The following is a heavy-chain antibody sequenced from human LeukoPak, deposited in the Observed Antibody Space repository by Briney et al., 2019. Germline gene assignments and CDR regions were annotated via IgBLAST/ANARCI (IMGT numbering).Heavy chain of an antibody. CDR1: GFTFSDTW. J-gene: IGHJ4*02. Sequence: GGSLRLSCAASGFTFSDTWMHWVRQAPGKGLEWVSSISSSSSYIYYADSVKGRFTISRDNAKNSLYLQMNSLRAEDTAVYYCAKAPTAMVHDFDYWGQGTLVTVSS. V-gene: IGHV3-21*04. CDR2: ISSSSSYI. CDR3: AKAPTAMVHDFDY. D-gene: IGHD5-18*01.